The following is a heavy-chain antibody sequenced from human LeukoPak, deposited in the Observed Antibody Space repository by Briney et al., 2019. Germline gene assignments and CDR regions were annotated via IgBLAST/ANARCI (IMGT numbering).Heavy chain of an antibody. V-gene: IGHV3-21*01. D-gene: IGHD6-13*01. CDR3: ARLLTGAAGTGFDY. CDR1: GFTFSSHG. Sequence: GGSLRLSCAGSGFTFSSHGMNWVRQAPGKGLEWVSFISYNSNYIFYADSVKGRFTISRDNAKNSLYLQMNSLRAEDTAVYYCARLLTGAAGTGFDYWGQGTLVTVSS. CDR2: ISYNSNYI. J-gene: IGHJ4*02.